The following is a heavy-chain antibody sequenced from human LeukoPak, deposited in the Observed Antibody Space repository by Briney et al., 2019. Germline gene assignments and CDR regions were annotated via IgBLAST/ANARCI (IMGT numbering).Heavy chain of an antibody. J-gene: IGHJ2*01. CDR2: INPNSGAT. Sequence: ASVKVSCKASGYTFTSYYMHWVRQAPGQGLEWMGRINPNSGATNYAQKFQGRVTMTRDTSISTAYMELTTLRSDDTAVYYCAKSIEYCGADCYGYFDLWGRGTLVTVSS. D-gene: IGHD2-21*02. CDR1: GYTFTSYY. V-gene: IGHV1-2*06. CDR3: AKSIEYCGADCYGYFDL.